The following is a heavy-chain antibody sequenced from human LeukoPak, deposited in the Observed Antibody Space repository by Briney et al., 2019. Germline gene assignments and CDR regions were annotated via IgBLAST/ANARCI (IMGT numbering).Heavy chain of an antibody. J-gene: IGHJ4*02. Sequence: PSETLSLTCTVSGYSISSGYYWGWIRQPPGKGLEWIGSIYHSGSTYYNPSLKSRVTISVDTSKNQFSLKLSSVTAADTAVYYCARVSRAAADFDYWGQGTLVTVSS. D-gene: IGHD6-13*01. CDR1: GYSISSGYY. CDR2: IYHSGST. CDR3: ARVSRAAADFDY. V-gene: IGHV4-38-2*02.